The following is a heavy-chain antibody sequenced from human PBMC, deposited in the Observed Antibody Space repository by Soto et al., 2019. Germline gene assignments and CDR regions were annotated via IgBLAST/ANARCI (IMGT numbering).Heavy chain of an antibody. V-gene: IGHV3-74*03. J-gene: IGHJ3*02. CDR1: GFSFSSSW. Sequence: EVQLVESGGGLVQPGGSLRLSCAASGFSFSSSWMHWVRQAPGKGLVWVSRISFDGTATTSADAVKDRFIISRENAKNTLFLQMHNLRSDDRAMYYCVRDRRLRGHPFDIWGQGTFVSVSS. CDR3: VRDRRLRGHPFDI. D-gene: IGHD3-10*01. CDR2: ISFDGTAT.